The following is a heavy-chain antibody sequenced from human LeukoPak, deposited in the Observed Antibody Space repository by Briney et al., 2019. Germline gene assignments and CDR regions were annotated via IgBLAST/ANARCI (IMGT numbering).Heavy chain of an antibody. CDR3: ARGPYCGGDCYRYFFDY. CDR1: GFTVSSNY. D-gene: IGHD2-21*02. V-gene: IGHV3-66*01. CDR2: IYSGGST. J-gene: IGHJ4*02. Sequence: GGSLRLSCAASGFTVSSNYMSWVRQAPGKGLEWVSVIYSGGSTYYADSVKGRFTISRDNSKNTLYLQMNSLRAEDTAVYYCARGPYCGGDCYRYFFDYWGQGTLVTASS.